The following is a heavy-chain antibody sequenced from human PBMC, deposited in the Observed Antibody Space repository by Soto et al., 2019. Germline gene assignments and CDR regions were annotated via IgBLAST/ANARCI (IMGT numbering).Heavy chain of an antibody. V-gene: IGHV3-21*01. J-gene: IGHJ4*02. D-gene: IGHD2-15*01. CDR1: GFTFNSYS. Sequence: EVQLVESGGGLVKPGGSLRLSCAASGFTFNSYSMNWVRQASGKGLEWVSSMSRSSRYIYYADSVKGRFTNSRDNARNSVYLQMNSLRAEDTAVYYCARDGGVAATLANYFDYWGQGTLVTVSS. CDR2: MSRSSRYI. CDR3: ARDGGVAATLANYFDY.